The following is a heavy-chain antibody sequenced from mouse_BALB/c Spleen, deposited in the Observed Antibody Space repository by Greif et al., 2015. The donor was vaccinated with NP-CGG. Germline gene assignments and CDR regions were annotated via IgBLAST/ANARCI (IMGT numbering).Heavy chain of an antibody. D-gene: IGHD2-1*01. Sequence: EVKLMESGGGLVQPGGSRKLSCAASGFTFSSFGMHWVRQAPEKGLEWVAYISSGSSTIYYADTVKGRFTISRDNPKNTLFLQMTSVRAEDTAMYYCARYGNYAMDYWGQGTSVTVSS. V-gene: IGHV5-17*02. CDR2: ISSGSSTI. CDR3: ARYGNYAMDY. J-gene: IGHJ4*01. CDR1: GFTFSSFG.